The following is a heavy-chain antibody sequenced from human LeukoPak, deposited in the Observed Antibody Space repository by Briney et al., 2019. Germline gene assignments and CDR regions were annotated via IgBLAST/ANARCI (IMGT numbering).Heavy chain of an antibody. CDR2: IKSSGDGGTT. D-gene: IGHD2-15*01. CDR1: GFSFSDAW. Sequence: GGSLRLSCEASGFSFSDAWMSWVRQAPGKGLEWVGRIKSSGDGGTTDYAAPVKGRFTISRDDSRNTVFLQMNTLKTEDTAVYYCTTDGGYWGQGTLVTVSS. CDR3: TTDGGY. V-gene: IGHV3-15*01. J-gene: IGHJ4*02.